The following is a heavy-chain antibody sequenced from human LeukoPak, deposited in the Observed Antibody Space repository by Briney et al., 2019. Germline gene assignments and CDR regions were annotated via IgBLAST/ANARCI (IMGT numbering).Heavy chain of an antibody. Sequence: GGSLRLSCAASGFTFSSYSMNWVRQAPGKGLEWVSYISSSSSTIYYADSVKGRFTISRDNSKNTLYLQMNSLRGEDTAVYYCAKDHRTVDTVMSFDYWGQGTLVTVSS. J-gene: IGHJ4*02. CDR3: AKDHRTVDTVMSFDY. CDR2: ISSSSSTI. V-gene: IGHV3-48*01. CDR1: GFTFSSYS. D-gene: IGHD5-18*01.